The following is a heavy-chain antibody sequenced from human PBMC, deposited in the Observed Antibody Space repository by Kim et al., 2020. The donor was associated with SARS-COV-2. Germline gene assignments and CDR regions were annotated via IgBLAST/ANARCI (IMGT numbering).Heavy chain of an antibody. CDR1: GGSISSGGYY. D-gene: IGHD3-3*01. J-gene: IGHJ4*03. Sequence: SETLSLTCTVSGGSISSGGYYWSWIRQHPGKGLEWIGYIYYSGSTYYNPSLKSRVTISVDTSKNQFSLKLSSVTAADTAVYYCASGQRITIFGVVIWAVDQWGQGNPGT. V-gene: IGHV4-31*03. CDR3: ASGQRITIFGVVIWAVDQ. CDR2: IYYSGST.